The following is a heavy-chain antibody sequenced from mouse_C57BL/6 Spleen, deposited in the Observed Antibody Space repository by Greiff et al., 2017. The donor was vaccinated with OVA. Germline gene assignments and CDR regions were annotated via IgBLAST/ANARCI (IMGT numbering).Heavy chain of an antibody. CDR1: GYTFTSYW. Sequence: QVQLQQPGAELVKPGASVKLSCKASGYTFTSYWMHWVTQRPGQGLEWIGMIHPNSGSTNYDEKFKSQATLTVDKSSSTAYMQLSSLTSEDSAVYYCARAGLLTAFDYWGQGTTLTVSS. CDR3: ARAGLLTAFDY. J-gene: IGHJ2*01. V-gene: IGHV1-64*01. CDR2: IHPNSGST. D-gene: IGHD2-3*01.